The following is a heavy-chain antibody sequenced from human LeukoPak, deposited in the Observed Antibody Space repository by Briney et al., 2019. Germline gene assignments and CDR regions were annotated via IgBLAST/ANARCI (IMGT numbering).Heavy chain of an antibody. V-gene: IGHV1-2*02. CDR2: INPNSGGT. CDR1: GYTFTGYY. Sequence: ASVKVSCKASGYTFTGYYMHWVRQAPGQGLEWMGWINPNSGGTNYAQKFQDRVTMTRDTSISTAYMELSRLRSDDTAVYYCARASSGSSLEPDYWGQGTLVTVSS. D-gene: IGHD1-26*01. CDR3: ARASSGSSLEPDY. J-gene: IGHJ4*02.